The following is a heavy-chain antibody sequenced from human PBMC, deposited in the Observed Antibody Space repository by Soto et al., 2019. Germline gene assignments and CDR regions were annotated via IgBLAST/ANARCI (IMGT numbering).Heavy chain of an antibody. CDR2: ISSNGVGT. D-gene: IGHD6-6*01. CDR3: TRRARPDFYYLDV. CDR1: GFTLSGCA. Sequence: EVQLAESGGGLAQPGGSLRLSCAASGFTLSGCAMDWVRQAPGKGLEYVSGISSNGVGTYYANSVQGRFTISRDNSKNTVNPQMGILTPEDMAVYYCTRRARPDFYYLDVWGKGTTITVSS. V-gene: IGHV3-64*01. J-gene: IGHJ6*03.